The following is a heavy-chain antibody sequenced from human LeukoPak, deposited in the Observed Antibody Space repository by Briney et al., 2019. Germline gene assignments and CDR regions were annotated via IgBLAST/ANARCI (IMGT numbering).Heavy chain of an antibody. J-gene: IGHJ4*02. CDR2: INPDGSER. D-gene: IGHD3-3*01. Sequence: GGSLRLSCAASGFSFSSYYMSWVRQAPGKGLEWVALINPDGSERYYVDSVKGRFTITRDNAENSLYLQMNSLKVEDSAIYYCATYDSWSGYNIAYWGQGTQVTVSS. V-gene: IGHV3-7*03. CDR3: ATYDSWSGYNIAY. CDR1: GFSFSSYY.